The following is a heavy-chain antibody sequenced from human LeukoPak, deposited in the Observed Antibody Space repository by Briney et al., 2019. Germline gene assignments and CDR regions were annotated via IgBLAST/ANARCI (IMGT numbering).Heavy chain of an antibody. CDR2: IYTSGST. CDR1: GGSISRGSYY. CDR3: AREPVAGFLFDY. Sequence: SETLSLTCTVSGGSISRGSYYWSWIRQPAGKGLEWIGRIYTSGSTNYNPSLKSRVTMSVDTSKNQFSLKLSSVTAADTAVYYCAREPVAGFLFDYWGQGTLVTVSS. V-gene: IGHV4-61*02. D-gene: IGHD6-19*01. J-gene: IGHJ4*02.